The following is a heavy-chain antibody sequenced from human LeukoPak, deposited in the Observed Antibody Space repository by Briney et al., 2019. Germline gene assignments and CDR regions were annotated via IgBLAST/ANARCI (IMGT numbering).Heavy chain of an antibody. D-gene: IGHD5-18*01. CDR1: RFTFSSYV. CDR2: ISGSGRGT. Sequence: GGSLRLSCAASRFTFSSYVMSWVRQAPGKGLECVSAISGSGRGTYYADSVKGRFTISRDNSKNTLYLQMNSLRAEDTAVYYCARVSGTIQVWPQPFGDGMDVWGQGTTVTVSS. J-gene: IGHJ6*02. V-gene: IGHV3-23*01. CDR3: ARVSGTIQVWPQPFGDGMDV.